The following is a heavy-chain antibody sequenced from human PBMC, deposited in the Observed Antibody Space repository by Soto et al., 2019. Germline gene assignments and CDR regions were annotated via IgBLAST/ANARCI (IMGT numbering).Heavy chain of an antibody. J-gene: IGHJ4*02. CDR2: INPSGGST. Sequence: ASVKVSCKASGYTFTSYYMHWVRQAPGQGLEWMGIINPSGGSTSYAQKFQGRVTMTRDTSTSTVYMELSSLRSEDTAVYYCAREGDSGYDYSFYFDYWGQGTLATVSS. CDR1: GYTFTSYY. CDR3: AREGDSGYDYSFYFDY. D-gene: IGHD5-12*01. V-gene: IGHV1-46*01.